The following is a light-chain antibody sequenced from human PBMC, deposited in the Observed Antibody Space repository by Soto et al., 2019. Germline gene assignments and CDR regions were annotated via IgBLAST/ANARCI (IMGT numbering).Light chain of an antibody. CDR3: HQYNSYPT. CDR1: QSISSW. J-gene: IGKJ1*01. CDR2: DAS. Sequence: DIQMTQSPATLSASAGDRGTITCRASQSISSWLAWYQQKPGQAPKFLIYDASSLESGVPSRFSGSGSGTEFTLTISSQQPDDVASYYCHQYNSYPTFGQGTKVEIK. V-gene: IGKV1-5*01.